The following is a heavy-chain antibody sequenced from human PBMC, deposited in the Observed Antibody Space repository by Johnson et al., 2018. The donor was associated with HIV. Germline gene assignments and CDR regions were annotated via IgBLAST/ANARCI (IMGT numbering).Heavy chain of an antibody. CDR2: ISWNSDNI. Sequence: VQLVESGGGLVQPGRSLRLFCAASGFSFDAYAMYWVRHVPGKGLEWVSGISWNSDNIAYGDSVKGRFTISRDNVKNSLYLQMNRLTAEDTALYYCAKGSTVWSTRLGDAFDCWGQGTLVTVSS. CDR1: GFSFDAYA. V-gene: IGHV3-9*01. J-gene: IGHJ3*01. D-gene: IGHD1-26*01. CDR3: AKGSTVWSTRLGDAFDC.